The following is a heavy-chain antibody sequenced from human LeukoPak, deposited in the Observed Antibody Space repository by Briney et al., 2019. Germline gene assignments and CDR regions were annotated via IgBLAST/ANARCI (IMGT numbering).Heavy chain of an antibody. CDR1: GFSSSSYA. CDR3: ARDFPPLLWFGELFFDY. V-gene: IGHV3-23*01. D-gene: IGHD3-10*01. Sequence: GGSLSPSCAASGFSSSSYAISWVRQAPGKGLEWGSAISGSGGSTYYADYVMGRFTISRDNSKNTLYLQMNSLRAEDTAVYYCARDFPPLLWFGELFFDYWGHGTLVTVSS. J-gene: IGHJ4*01. CDR2: ISGSGGST.